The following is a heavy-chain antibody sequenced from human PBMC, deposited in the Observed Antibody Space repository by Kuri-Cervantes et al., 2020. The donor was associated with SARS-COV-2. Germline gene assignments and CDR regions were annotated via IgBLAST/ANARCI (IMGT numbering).Heavy chain of an antibody. CDR3: ARAGKGGYSYYYYMDV. CDR2: ISYDGSNK. Sequence: CAASGFTFSGSAMHWVRQAPGKGLEWVAVISYDGSNKYYADSVKGRFTISRDNSKNTLYLQMNSLRAEDTAVYYCARAGKGGYSYYYYMDVWGKGTTVTVSS. V-gene: IGHV3-30*04. D-gene: IGHD3-10*01. J-gene: IGHJ6*03. CDR1: GFTFSGSA.